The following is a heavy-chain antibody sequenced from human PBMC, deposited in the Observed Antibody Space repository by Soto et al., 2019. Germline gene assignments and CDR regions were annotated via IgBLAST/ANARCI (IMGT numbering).Heavy chain of an antibody. J-gene: IGHJ5*02. CDR1: GGSISSGGYS. CDR2: IYHSGST. CDR3: ARSKLLLAYYYDSSGGGWFDP. V-gene: IGHV4-30-2*01. D-gene: IGHD3-22*01. Sequence: PSETLSLTCAVSGGSISSGGYSWSWIRQPPGKGLEWIGYIYHSGSTYYNPSLKSRVTISVDRSKNQFSLKLSSVTAADTAVYYCARSKLLLAYYYDSSGGGWFDPWGQGTLVTVSS.